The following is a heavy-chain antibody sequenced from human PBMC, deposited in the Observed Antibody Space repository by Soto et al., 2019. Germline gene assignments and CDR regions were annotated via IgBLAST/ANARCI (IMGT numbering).Heavy chain of an antibody. CDR1: GGTFSSYA. CDR2: IIPIFGTA. Sequence: GASVKVSCKASGGTFSSYAISWVRQAPGQGLEWMGGIIPIFGTANYAQKFQGRVTITADESTSTAYMELSSLRSEDTAVYYCARVFLTRGRIFHYFDYWGQGTLVTVSS. J-gene: IGHJ4*02. CDR3: ARVFLTRGRIFHYFDY. V-gene: IGHV1-69*13. D-gene: IGHD7-27*01.